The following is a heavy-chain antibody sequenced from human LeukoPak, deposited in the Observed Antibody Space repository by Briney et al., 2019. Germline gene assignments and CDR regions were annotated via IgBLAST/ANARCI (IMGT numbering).Heavy chain of an antibody. D-gene: IGHD3-9*01. J-gene: IGHJ5*02. CDR3: AKGDYYDVLTGRQNWFGP. Sequence: PGRSLRLSCAASGFIFSSYGMHWVRQAPGKGLEWVAVRSYDGNSKNYVDSVNGRFTISRDNSKKTLYLQMHSLRAEDTAVYYCAKGDYYDVLTGRQNWFGPWGQGTLVTVSS. V-gene: IGHV3-30*18. CDR1: GFIFSSYG. CDR2: RSYDGNSK.